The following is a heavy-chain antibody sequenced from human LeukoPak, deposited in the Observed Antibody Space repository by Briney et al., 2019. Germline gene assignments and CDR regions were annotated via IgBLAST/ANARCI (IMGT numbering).Heavy chain of an antibody. CDR1: GXTFSNYA. J-gene: IGHJ4*02. V-gene: IGHV3-23*01. D-gene: IGHD1-26*01. CDR3: AKDLAGSGSYSFDY. CDR2: ISGSGGST. Sequence: GGSLRLSCSASGXTFSNYAMNWVRQAPGRGLEWVSAISGSGGSTYYADSVKGRFTISRDNSKNTLYLQMNSLRAEDTAVYYCAKDLAGSGSYSFDYWGQGTLVTVSS.